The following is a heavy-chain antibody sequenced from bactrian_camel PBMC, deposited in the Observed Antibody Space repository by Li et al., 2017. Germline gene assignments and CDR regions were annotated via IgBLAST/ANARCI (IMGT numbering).Heavy chain of an antibody. Sequence: HVQLVESGGGSVQAGGSLRLSCAFPSFVYSWHCMAWFRQVPGKEREGVALFAADGRTTYANSVQGRFTISKDSAKDSLILQMDSLEPEDTAMYYCAADELNHGLAWRGYTYWSQGTQVTVS. J-gene: IGHJ4*01. CDR1: SFVYSWHC. V-gene: IGHV3S1*01. CDR3: AADELNHGLAWRGYTY. CDR2: LFAADGRT. D-gene: IGHD1*01.